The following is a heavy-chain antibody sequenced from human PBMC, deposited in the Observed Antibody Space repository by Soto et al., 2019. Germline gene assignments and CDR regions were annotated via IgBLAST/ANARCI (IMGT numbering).Heavy chain of an antibody. CDR3: ARMRRPEDSSAYTFDS. J-gene: IGHJ4*02. D-gene: IGHD3-22*01. CDR1: GGSINSADYY. CDR2: IYYSGST. V-gene: IGHV4-30-4*01. Sequence: QVQLQESGPGLVKPSQTLSLTCTVSGGSINSADYYWSWIRQPPGKGLEWIGYIYYSGSTYYNPPLKSRLTISVDTSKNQFSLKLSSVTAADTAVFYCARMRRPEDSSAYTFDSWGQGTLVTVSS.